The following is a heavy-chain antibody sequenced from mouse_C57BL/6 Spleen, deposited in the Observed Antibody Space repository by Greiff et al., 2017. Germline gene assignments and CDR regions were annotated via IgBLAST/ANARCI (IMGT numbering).Heavy chain of an antibody. Sequence: ESGPGLVKPSQSLSLTCSVTGYSITSGYYWNWIRQFPGNKLEWMGYISYDGSNNYNPSLKNRISITRDTSKNQFFLKLNSVTTEDTATYYCARDNYGSKNYWGQGTTLTVSS. CDR3: ARDNYGSKNY. D-gene: IGHD1-1*01. V-gene: IGHV3-6*01. CDR1: GYSITSGYY. J-gene: IGHJ2*01. CDR2: ISYDGSN.